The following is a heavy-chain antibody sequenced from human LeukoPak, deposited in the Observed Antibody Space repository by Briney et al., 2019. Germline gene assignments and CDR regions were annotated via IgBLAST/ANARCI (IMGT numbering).Heavy chain of an antibody. CDR2: ISSSGSTI. D-gene: IGHD2-21*01. CDR1: GFTFSSYE. Sequence: GGSLRLSCAASGFTFSSYEMNWVRQAPGKGLEWVSYISSSGSTIYYADSVKGRFTISRDNAKNSLYLQMNSLRAEDTAIYYCARGPRSYCGGDYWGQGTLVTVSS. CDR3: ARGPRSYCGGDY. V-gene: IGHV3-48*03. J-gene: IGHJ4*02.